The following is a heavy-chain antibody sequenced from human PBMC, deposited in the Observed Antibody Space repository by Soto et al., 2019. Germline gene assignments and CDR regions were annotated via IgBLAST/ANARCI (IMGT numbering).Heavy chain of an antibody. CDR2: ISGSSSGT. Sequence: GGSLRLSCEASGFNFGAYAMSWVRQAPGKGLEWVSGISGSSSGTYYTDSVKGRFTISRDNSKNTVYLQMNSLRGEDTAVYYCAKDRTENFWVYYYAMDVWGQGTAVTVSS. D-gene: IGHD1-7*01. CDR1: GFNFGAYA. J-gene: IGHJ6*02. CDR3: AKDRTENFWVYYYAMDV. V-gene: IGHV3-23*01.